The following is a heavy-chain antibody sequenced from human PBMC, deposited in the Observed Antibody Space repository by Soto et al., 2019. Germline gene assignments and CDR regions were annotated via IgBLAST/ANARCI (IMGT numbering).Heavy chain of an antibody. CDR3: ARHVGNDAFDI. CDR1: GGSLSSYY. Sequence: EHLSRTCTGPGGSLSSYYWSWIRQPTGKAIEWIGYIYHSGSTNYNPSLKSRVTISVDTSKNQFSLKLSSVTAADPAVYYCARHVGNDAFDIWGQGTMVTVSS. CDR2: IYHSGST. V-gene: IGHV4-59*01. D-gene: IGHD1-26*01. J-gene: IGHJ3*02.